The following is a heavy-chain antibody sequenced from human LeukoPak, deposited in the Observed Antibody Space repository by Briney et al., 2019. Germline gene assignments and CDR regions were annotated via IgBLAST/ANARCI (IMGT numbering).Heavy chain of an antibody. CDR1: GYTFTSYY. D-gene: IGHD5-18*01. J-gene: IGHJ4*02. V-gene: IGHV1-46*01. Sequence: ASVKVSCKASGYTFTSYYMHWVRQAPGQGLEWMGIINPSGGSTSYAQKFQGRVTMTRDTSTSTVYMELSGLRSEDTAVYYCARADTAMAPHCFVDYWGQGTLVTVSS. CDR2: INPSGGST. CDR3: ARADTAMAPHCFVDY.